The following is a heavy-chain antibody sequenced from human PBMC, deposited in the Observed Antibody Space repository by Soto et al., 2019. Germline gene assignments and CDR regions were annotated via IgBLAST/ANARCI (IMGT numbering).Heavy chain of an antibody. J-gene: IGHJ6*02. D-gene: IGHD6-19*01. CDR1: GYTFTSYW. CDR3: ATHYVAGGRHGMDV. CDR2: IDPTDSST. V-gene: IGHV5-10-1*01. Sequence: PGESLKISCQGSGYTFTSYWITWVRQLPGKGLEWMGRIDPTDSSTKYSPSFQGHVTISADNSVSTVYLQWSSLKASDTAMYYCATHYVAGGRHGMDVWGQGTTVTVSS.